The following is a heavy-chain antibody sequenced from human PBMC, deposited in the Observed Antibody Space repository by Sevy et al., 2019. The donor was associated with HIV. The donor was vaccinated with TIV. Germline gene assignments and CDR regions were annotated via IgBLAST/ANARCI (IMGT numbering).Heavy chain of an antibody. V-gene: IGHV3-23*01. J-gene: IGHJ6*02. CDR1: GFTFSDYA. CDR3: AKTINSGGGVVPAANCYYCGMDV. D-gene: IGHD2-2*01. CDR2: INGKGRTT. Sequence: GGSLRLSCAASGFTFSDYAMSWVRQAPGKGLEWVSAINGKGRTTHYADSVEGRFTISRDNSKNTLYLQMSSLRAEDTAVYYCAKTINSGGGVVPAANCYYCGMDVWGQGTTVTVSS.